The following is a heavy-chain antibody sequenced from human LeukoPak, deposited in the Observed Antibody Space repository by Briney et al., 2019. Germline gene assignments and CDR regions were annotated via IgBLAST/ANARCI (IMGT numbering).Heavy chain of an antibody. D-gene: IGHD2-15*01. CDR2: INPNSGGT. Sequence: ASVKVSCKASGYTFTGYYMHWVRQAPGQGLEWMGRINPNSGGTNYAQKFQGRVTMTRDTSISTAYMELSRLRSEDTAVYYCARDSSDIRSLIAHWGQGTLVTVSS. J-gene: IGHJ1*01. CDR1: GYTFTGYY. CDR3: ARDSSDIRSLIAH. V-gene: IGHV1-2*06.